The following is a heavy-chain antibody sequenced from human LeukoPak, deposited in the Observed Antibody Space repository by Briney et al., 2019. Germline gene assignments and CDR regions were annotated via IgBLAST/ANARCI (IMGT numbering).Heavy chain of an antibody. CDR3: ARGQFWSGYSI. CDR1: GGSFSGYY. J-gene: IGHJ4*02. Sequence: PSETLSLTCAVSGGSFSGYYWSWIRQPPGKGLEWIGEINHGRSTNYNPSLKSRVTMSVDTSKNQFSLKLSSVTAADTAIYYCARGQFWSGYSIWGQGTLVTVSS. CDR2: INHGRST. V-gene: IGHV4-34*01. D-gene: IGHD3-3*02.